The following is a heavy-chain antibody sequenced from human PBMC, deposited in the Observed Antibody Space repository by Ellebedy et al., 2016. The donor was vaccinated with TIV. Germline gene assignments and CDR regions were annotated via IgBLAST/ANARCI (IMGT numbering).Heavy chain of an antibody. J-gene: IGHJ4*02. Sequence: PGGSLRLSCAASGFTVSSNYMSWVRQTPEQGLEWVAQISSWDYGGGTFYADSVRGRFTISRDDSRNTVHLQMIRLRAEDTALYYCAKNVDRASKDYWGQGTLVTVSS. CDR1: GFTVSSNY. CDR3: AKNVDRASKDY. V-gene: IGHV3-23*01. CDR2: ISSWDYGGGT. D-gene: IGHD3-22*01.